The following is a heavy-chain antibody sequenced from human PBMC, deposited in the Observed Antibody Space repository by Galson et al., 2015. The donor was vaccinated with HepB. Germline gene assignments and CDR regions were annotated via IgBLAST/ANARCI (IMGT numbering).Heavy chain of an antibody. J-gene: IGHJ6*02. CDR2: IYPGDSDT. CDR3: ARSAVSGYGGPFPSHYYGMDV. D-gene: IGHD5-12*01. V-gene: IGHV5-51*01. Sequence: QSGAEVKKPGESLKISCKGSGYSFTSYWIGWVRQMPRKGLEWMGIIYPGDSDTRYSPSFQGQVTISADKSISTAYLQWSSLKASDTAMYYCARSAVSGYGGPFPSHYYGMDVWGQRTTVTVSS. CDR1: GYSFTSYW.